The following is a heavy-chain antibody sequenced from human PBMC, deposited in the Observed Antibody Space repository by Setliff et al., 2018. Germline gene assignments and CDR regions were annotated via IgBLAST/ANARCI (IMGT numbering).Heavy chain of an antibody. CDR3: ARGLNSDSWTFAY. D-gene: IGHD2-15*01. J-gene: IGHJ4*02. V-gene: IGHV4-4*08. CDR1: GDSIYNQF. Sequence: KTSETLSLTCTVSGDSIYNQFWSWVRQPPGKGLQWIGYIYPTGSTNYNPSLKSRVTISIDTSKNQFSLNLNSVTAADTATYYCARGLNSDSWTFAYWGQGSLVTVS. CDR2: IYPTGST.